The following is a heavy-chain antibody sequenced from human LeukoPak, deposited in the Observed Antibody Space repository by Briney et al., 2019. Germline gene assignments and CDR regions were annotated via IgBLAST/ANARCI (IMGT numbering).Heavy chain of an antibody. CDR2: IYYSGST. D-gene: IGHD4-17*01. CDR3: ARLHGERFDL. Sequence: SETLPLTCTVSGGSISSYYWSWIRQPPGKGLEWIGYIYYSGSTNYNPSLKSRVTISVDTSKNQFSLKLSSVTAADTAVYYCARLHGERFDLWGRGTLVTVSS. V-gene: IGHV4-59*01. J-gene: IGHJ2*01. CDR1: GGSISSYY.